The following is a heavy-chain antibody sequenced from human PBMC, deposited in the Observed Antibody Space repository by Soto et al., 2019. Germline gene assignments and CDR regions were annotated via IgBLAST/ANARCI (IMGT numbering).Heavy chain of an antibody. CDR1: GGSFSGWH. CDR3: ASGRNLDV. Sequence: QVQVQQWGAGLLKFSETLSLTCAVNGGSFSGWHWNWIRQPPGKGLEWIGEASHTGGTNYNPSLESRVTISVDRSRNQLSLKLTSVSAADAAVYYCASGRNLDVWGPGTTVIVSS. CDR2: ASHTGGT. V-gene: IGHV4-34*01. D-gene: IGHD1-1*01. J-gene: IGHJ6*02.